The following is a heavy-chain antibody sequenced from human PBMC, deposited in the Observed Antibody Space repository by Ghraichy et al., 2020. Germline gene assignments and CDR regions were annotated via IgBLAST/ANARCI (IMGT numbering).Heavy chain of an antibody. V-gene: IGHV1-3*01. J-gene: IGHJ5*02. D-gene: IGHD3-16*01. CDR2: INPGNGHA. CDR3: ARDYTWRGVDP. CDR1: GYTFTSHA. Sequence: ASVKVSCKASGYTFTSHALHWVRQAPGHRLEWLGWINPGNGHAKYSQKFQGRVFITTDTSANTAYMELSGLKSEDTAVYYCARDYTWRGVDPWGQGTLVTVSS.